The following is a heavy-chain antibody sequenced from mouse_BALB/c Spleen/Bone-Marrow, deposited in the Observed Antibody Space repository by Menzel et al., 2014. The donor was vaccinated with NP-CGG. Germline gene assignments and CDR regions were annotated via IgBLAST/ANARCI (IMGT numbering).Heavy chain of an antibody. CDR1: GFTFTSYW. Sequence: VQLQQSGAELVKPGASVELSCMASGFTFTSYWIHWVKQRPGQGPEWIGEINPSNGRTNYNEKFKSKATLTEDKSSSSAYMQLSSLTSEYSAVCYCARDGNYRYSMDYWGQGTSVTVSS. V-gene: IGHV1S81*02. J-gene: IGHJ4*01. D-gene: IGHD2-1*01. CDR2: INPSNGRT. CDR3: ARDGNYRYSMDY.